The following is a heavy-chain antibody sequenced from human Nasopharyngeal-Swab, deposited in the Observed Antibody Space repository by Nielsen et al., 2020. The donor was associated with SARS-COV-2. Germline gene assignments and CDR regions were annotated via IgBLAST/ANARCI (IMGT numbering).Heavy chain of an antibody. CDR1: GGSISSGGYY. CDR2: IYYSGST. J-gene: IGHJ6*03. Sequence: LRLSCTVSGGSISSGGYYWSWIRQHPGKGLEWIGYIYYSGSTYYNPSLKSRVTISVDTSKNQFSLKLSSVTAADTAVYYCARVHGSGSYWDYYYYMDVWGKGNTVTVSS. CDR3: ARVHGSGSYWDYYYYMDV. V-gene: IGHV4-31*03. D-gene: IGHD3-10*01.